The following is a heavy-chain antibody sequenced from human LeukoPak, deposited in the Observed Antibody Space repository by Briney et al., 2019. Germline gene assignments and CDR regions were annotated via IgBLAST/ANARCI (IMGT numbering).Heavy chain of an antibody. V-gene: IGHV3-23*01. J-gene: IGHJ6*02. CDR1: GFTFSSYA. D-gene: IGHD6-13*01. CDR3: AKGRSAGSSWKYYGMDV. CDR2: ISGSGGST. Sequence: GGSLRLSCAASGFTFSSYAMTWVRQAPGKGLEWVPAISGSGGSTYYADSVKGRFTISRDNSKDTLYLQMNSLRAEDTAVYYCAKGRSAGSSWKYYGMDVRGQGTTVTVSS.